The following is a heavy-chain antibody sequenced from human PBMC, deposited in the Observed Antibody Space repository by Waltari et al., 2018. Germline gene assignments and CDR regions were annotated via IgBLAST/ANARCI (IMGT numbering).Heavy chain of an antibody. D-gene: IGHD7-27*01. J-gene: IGHJ3*02. V-gene: IGHV4-59*01. CDR3: ARGGKTGDDAFDI. CDR2: IYYSGST. Sequence: QAQLQESGPGLVKPSETLSLTCTVSGGSISSYYWSWIRQPPGKGLEWIGYIYYSGSTNYNPSLKSRVTISVDTSKNQFSLKLSSVTAADTAVYYCARGGKTGDDAFDIWGQGTMVTVSS. CDR1: GGSISSYY.